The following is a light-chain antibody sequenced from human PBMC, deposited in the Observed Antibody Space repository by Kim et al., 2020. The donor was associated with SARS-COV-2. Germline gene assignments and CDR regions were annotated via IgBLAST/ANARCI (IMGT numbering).Light chain of an antibody. J-gene: IGLJ2*01. V-gene: IGLV3-1*01. CDR2: QDS. Sequence: ESPGKTASIACSGDKLGDKYACWYQQKPGQSPVLVIYQDSKRPSGIPERFSGSNSGNTATLTISGTQAMDEADYYCQAWDSSTVVFGGGTQLTVL. CDR3: QAWDSSTVV. CDR1: KLGDKY.